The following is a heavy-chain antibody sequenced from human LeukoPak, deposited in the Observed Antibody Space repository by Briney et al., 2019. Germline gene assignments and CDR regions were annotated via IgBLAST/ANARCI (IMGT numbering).Heavy chain of an antibody. D-gene: IGHD6-19*01. CDR2: MNPNSGYT. V-gene: IGHV1-8*01. CDR3: ARGSSGWPYQDAFDI. CDR1: GYTFTSYD. Sequence: GASVKVSCKASGYTFTSYDINWVRQATGQGLEWMGWMNPNSGYTGYAQRFQGRLTMTRNTSISTAHMELSSLRSEDTAMYYCARGSSGWPYQDAFDIWGQGTMVTVSS. J-gene: IGHJ3*02.